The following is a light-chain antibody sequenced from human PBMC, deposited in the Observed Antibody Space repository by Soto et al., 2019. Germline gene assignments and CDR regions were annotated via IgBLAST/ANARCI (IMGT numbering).Light chain of an antibody. CDR3: GTWDSSLSAVV. CDR1: SSNIGNNY. V-gene: IGLV1-51*01. Sequence: QSVLTQPPSVSAAPGQKVTISCSGSSSNIGNNYVSWYQQLPGTAPKLLIYYNNKRPSGIPDRFSGSKSGTSATLGITGLQTGDEADYYCGTWDSSLSAVVFGGGTKVTVL. CDR2: YNN. J-gene: IGLJ2*01.